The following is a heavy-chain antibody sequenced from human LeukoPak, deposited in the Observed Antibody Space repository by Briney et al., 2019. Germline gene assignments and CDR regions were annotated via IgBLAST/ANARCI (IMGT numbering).Heavy chain of an antibody. CDR3: ARGWGGDCYHVH. V-gene: IGHV1-3*01. D-gene: IGHD2-21*02. Sequence: ASVKVSCKASGYTFTSYAMHWVRQAPGQRLEWMGWIYGGNGNTKYSQKFQGRVSITRDTSASTAYMELSSLGSEDTAVYYCARGWGGDCYHVHWGQGTLVTVSS. J-gene: IGHJ4*02. CDR1: GYTFTSYA. CDR2: IYGGNGNT.